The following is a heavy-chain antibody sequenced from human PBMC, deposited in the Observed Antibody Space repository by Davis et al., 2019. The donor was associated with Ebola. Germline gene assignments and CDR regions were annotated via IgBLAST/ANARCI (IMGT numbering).Heavy chain of an antibody. CDR2: ISSDSDYI. CDR1: GFTFSTYS. J-gene: IGHJ5*02. CDR3: ASPDP. V-gene: IGHV3-21*01. Sequence: GESLKISCAASGFTFSTYSMSWVRQAPGKGLEWVSSISSDSDYIYYADSVKGRFTISRDNAKNSLYLQMNSLRAEDTAVYYCASPDPWGQGTLVTVSS.